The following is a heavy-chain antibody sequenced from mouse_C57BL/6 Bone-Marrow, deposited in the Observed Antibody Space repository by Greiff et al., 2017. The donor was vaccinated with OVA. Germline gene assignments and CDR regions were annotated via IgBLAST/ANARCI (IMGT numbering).Heavy chain of an antibody. CDR3: ASLNWDGYWYFDV. Sequence: EVHLVESGGGLVKPGGSLKLSCAASGFTFSDYGMHWVRQAPEKGLEWVAYISSGSSTIYYADTVKGRFTISRDNAKNTLFLQMTSLRSEDTAMYYGASLNWDGYWYFDVWGTGTTVTVSS. J-gene: IGHJ1*03. CDR1: GFTFSDYG. CDR2: ISSGSSTI. D-gene: IGHD4-1*01. V-gene: IGHV5-17*01.